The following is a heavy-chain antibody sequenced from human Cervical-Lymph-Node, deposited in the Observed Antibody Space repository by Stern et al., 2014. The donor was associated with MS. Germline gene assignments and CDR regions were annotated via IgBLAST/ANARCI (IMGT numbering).Heavy chain of an antibody. CDR3: ARDSNLDAFDI. CDR2: ISSSGTTT. J-gene: IGHJ3*02. CDR1: GFTFSDYY. Sequence: VQLLEPGGGLVQPGGSLRLSCAASGFTFSDYYVSWIRQAPGKGLEWLSFISSSGTTTYYADSVKGRFTISRDNAENSLYLQMNSLRAEDTAMYYCARDSNLDAFDIWGQGTMVTVSS. V-gene: IGHV3-11*01. D-gene: IGHD4-11*01.